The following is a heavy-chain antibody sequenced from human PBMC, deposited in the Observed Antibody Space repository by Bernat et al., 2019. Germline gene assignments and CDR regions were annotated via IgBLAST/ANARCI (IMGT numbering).Heavy chain of an antibody. CDR1: GFTFSSYA. CDR2: ISGSGGST. D-gene: IGHD2-15*01. V-gene: IGHV3-23*01. J-gene: IGHJ5*02. Sequence: EVQLLESGGGLVQPGGSLRLSCAASGFTFSSYAMSWVRQAPGKGLEWVSAISGSGGSTYYADSVKGRFTISRDNSKNTLYLQMNSLRAEDTAVYYCAKSLLSVVVVAATWFDPWGQGTLSPSPQ. CDR3: AKSLLSVVVVAATWFDP.